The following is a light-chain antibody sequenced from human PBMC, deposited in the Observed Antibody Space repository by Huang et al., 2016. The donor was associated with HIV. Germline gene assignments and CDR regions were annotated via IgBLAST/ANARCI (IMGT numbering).Light chain of an antibody. CDR3: QQYYQNPQT. V-gene: IGKV4-1*01. Sequence: DIVMTQSPDSLSVSPGERATIDCNSSQSLLYSLNNKNYLAWFQQKPGRLPKLLLYWASTRESGIPERFSGSGSGTDFTLTINNLQPEDVATYYCQQYYQNPQTFGQGT. CDR2: WAS. J-gene: IGKJ5*01. CDR1: QSLLYSLNNKNY.